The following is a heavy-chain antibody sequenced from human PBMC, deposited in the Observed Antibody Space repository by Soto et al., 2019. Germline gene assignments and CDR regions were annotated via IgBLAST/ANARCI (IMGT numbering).Heavy chain of an antibody. D-gene: IGHD2-2*01. Sequence: PSETLSLTCAVSGGSISSGGYSWSWIRQPPGKGLEWIGYMYHSGSTYYNPSLKSRVTISIDRSKNQFSLKLSSVTAADTAVYCCARVPDYWGQGILVTGSS. J-gene: IGHJ4*02. CDR3: ARVPDY. CDR1: GGSISSGGYS. V-gene: IGHV4-30-2*01. CDR2: MYHSGST.